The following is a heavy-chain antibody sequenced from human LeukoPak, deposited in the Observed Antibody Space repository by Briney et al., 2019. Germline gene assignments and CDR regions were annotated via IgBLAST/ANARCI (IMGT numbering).Heavy chain of an antibody. V-gene: IGHV4-59*08. CDR1: GCSISSHY. Sequence: SETLSLTCTVSGCSISSHYWSWIRQPPGKGLEWIGYIYYTGGTNYNPSLKSRVTMSVDTSKNQLSLKMTSVTAADTAVYYCARSRRGYSGYDYWGQGTLVTVSS. CDR2: IYYTGGT. J-gene: IGHJ4*02. CDR3: ARSRRGYSGYDY. D-gene: IGHD5-12*01.